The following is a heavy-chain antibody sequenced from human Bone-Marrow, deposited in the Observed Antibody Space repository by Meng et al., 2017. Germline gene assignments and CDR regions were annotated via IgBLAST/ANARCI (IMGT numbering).Heavy chain of an antibody. CDR3: ATGVGY. CDR2: INSDGTTT. V-gene: IGHV3-74*01. J-gene: IGHJ4*02. CDR1: GFTFSSYW. Sequence: GGSLRLSCAASGFTFSSYWMYWVRQAPGKGLVWISRINSDGTTTTYADSVKGRFTISRDNAKNTLYLQMNNLRVEDTAVYYCATGVGYWGQGTLVTVSS. D-gene: IGHD7-27*01.